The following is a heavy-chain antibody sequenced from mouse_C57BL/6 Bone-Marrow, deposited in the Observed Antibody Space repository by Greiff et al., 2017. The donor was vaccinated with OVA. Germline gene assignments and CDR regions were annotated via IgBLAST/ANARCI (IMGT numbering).Heavy chain of an antibody. D-gene: IGHD1-2*01. CDR3: ARQKGITTAWYFDV. Sequence: DVMLVESGGDLVKPGGSLKLSCAASGFTFSSYGMSWVRQTPDKRLEWVATISSGGSYTYYPDSVKGRFTISRDNAKNTLYLQMSSLKSEDTAMYYCARQKGITTAWYFDVWGTGTTVTVAS. CDR1: GFTFSSYG. V-gene: IGHV5-6*02. J-gene: IGHJ1*03. CDR2: ISSGGSYT.